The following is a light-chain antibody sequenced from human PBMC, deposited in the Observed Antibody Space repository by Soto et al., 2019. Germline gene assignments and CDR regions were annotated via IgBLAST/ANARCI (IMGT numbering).Light chain of an antibody. CDR2: GND. CDR1: SSNIGNNF. J-gene: IGLJ1*01. CDR3: GAWDSSLNAQYV. Sequence: QSVLTQPPSVSAAPGQRVTISCSGSSSNIGNNFVSWYQQFPGTAPKVLIYGNDKRPSGISDRFSASTSATSATLVITGLLTGDEADYYCGAWDSSLNAQYVFGTGTKVTVL. V-gene: IGLV1-51*01.